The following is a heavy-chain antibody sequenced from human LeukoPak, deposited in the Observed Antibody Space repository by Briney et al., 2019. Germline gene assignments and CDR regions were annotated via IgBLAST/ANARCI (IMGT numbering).Heavy chain of an antibody. D-gene: IGHD6-13*01. CDR1: GDSISSSSYY. V-gene: IGHV4-39*01. CDR2: TYYSGST. Sequence: SETLSLTCSVSGDSISSSSYYWGWIRQPPGKGLEWIGSTYYSGSTYYNPSLTSRVTISVDTSKNQFSLKLSSVTAADTAVYYCARPQAGSSWYRTGSSAFDIWGQGTMVTVSS. J-gene: IGHJ3*02. CDR3: ARPQAGSSWYRTGSSAFDI.